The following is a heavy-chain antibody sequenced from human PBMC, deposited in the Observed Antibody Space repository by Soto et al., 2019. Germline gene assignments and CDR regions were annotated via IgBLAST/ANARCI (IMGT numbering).Heavy chain of an antibody. CDR2: INAGNGNT. V-gene: IGHV1-3*05. J-gene: IGHJ4*02. D-gene: IGHD2-21*02. CDR1: GYTFTSYA. Sequence: QVQLVQSGAEEKKPGASVKVSGKASGYTFTSYAMHWVRQAPGQRLEWMGWINAGNGNTKYSQKFQGRVTITRDTSASTAYMELSSLRSEDTGVYYCARSIVVVTALAYWGQGTLVTVSS. CDR3: ARSIVVVTALAY.